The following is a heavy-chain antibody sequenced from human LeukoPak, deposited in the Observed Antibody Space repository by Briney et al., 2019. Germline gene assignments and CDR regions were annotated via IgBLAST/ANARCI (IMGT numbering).Heavy chain of an antibody. V-gene: IGHV5-51*01. Sequence: GESLQISCKGSGYSFTSYWIGWVRQMPGKGLEWMGIIYPGDSDTRYSPSFQGQVTISADKSISTAYLQWSSLKASDTAMYYCARIGVPAAMAYYYYGMDVWGQGTTVTVSS. CDR1: GYSFTSYW. CDR3: ARIGVPAAMAYYYYGMDV. D-gene: IGHD2-2*01. J-gene: IGHJ6*02. CDR2: IYPGDSDT.